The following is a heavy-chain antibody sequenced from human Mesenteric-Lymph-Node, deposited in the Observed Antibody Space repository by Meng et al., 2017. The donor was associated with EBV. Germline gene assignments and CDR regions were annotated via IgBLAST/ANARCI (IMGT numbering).Heavy chain of an antibody. J-gene: IGHJ4*02. CDR3: ARDLLRGVIHS. D-gene: IGHD3-10*01. V-gene: IGHV4-4*02. CDR1: GGSISSNNW. CDR2: IYHSGTS. Sequence: QVQLQGLGPGLVKPSGTLSFMCAVSGGSISSNNWWTWVRQPPGKGLEWIAEIYHSGTSNYSPSLKSRLTVSVDKSKNQFSLKLTSVTAADTAVYYCARDLLRGVIHSWGQGTLVTVSS.